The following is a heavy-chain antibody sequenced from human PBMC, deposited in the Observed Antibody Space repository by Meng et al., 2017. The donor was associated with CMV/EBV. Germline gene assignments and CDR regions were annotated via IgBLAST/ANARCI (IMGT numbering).Heavy chain of an antibody. D-gene: IGHD1-26*01. Sequence: GESLKISCAASGFTFSSYGMHWVRQAPGKGLEWVAVIWYDGSNNYYADSVKGRFTISRDNSKNTLYLQMNSLRAEDTAVYYCAKDPHRGVGAFMRMRMRNAFDIWGQGTMVTVSS. CDR3: AKDPHRGVGAFMRMRMRNAFDI. J-gene: IGHJ3*02. V-gene: IGHV3-33*06. CDR1: GFTFSSYG. CDR2: IWYDGSNN.